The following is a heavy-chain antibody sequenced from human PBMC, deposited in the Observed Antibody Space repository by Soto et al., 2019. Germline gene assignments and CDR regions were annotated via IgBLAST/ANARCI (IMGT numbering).Heavy chain of an antibody. V-gene: IGHV4-34*01. D-gene: IGHD3-9*01. CDR1: GGSFSGYY. CDR3: ARRYYDILTGYYGGVFDY. CDR2: INHSGST. Sequence: SETLSLTCAVYGGSFSGYYWSWIRQPPGKGLEWIGEINHSGSTNYNPSLKSRVTISVDTSKNQFSLKLSSVTAADTAVYYCARRYYDILTGYYGGVFDYWGQGTLVTVSS. J-gene: IGHJ4*02.